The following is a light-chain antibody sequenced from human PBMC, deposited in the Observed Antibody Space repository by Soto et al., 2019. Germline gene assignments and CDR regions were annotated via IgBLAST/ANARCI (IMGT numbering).Light chain of an antibody. CDR2: DDS. J-gene: IGLJ3*02. V-gene: IGLV2-11*01. Sequence: QLVLTQPRSVSGSTGQSVTISCTGTSSDVGDYNYVSWYQQHPGKAPKLMIYDDSERPSGVPDRFSGSQPGNTASLTISGLQAEVEADYYFCSYAGSYTLVFGGGTKLTVL. CDR3: CSYAGSYTLV. CDR1: SSDVGDYNY.